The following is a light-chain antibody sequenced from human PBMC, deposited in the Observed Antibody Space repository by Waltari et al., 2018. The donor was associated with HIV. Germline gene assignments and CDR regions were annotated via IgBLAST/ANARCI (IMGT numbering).Light chain of an antibody. CDR2: EVT. J-gene: IGLJ3*02. CDR1: SSDIGAYNR. V-gene: IGLV2-18*02. Sequence: QSALTQPPSVSGSLGQSVTISCTGTSSDIGAYNRLSWYQPSPGTAPKLRIYEVTHRPSGVPVRFSGSKSGNTASLTISGLQADDEADYYCSSYTTSSTCVFGGGTKLTVL. CDR3: SSYTTSSTCV.